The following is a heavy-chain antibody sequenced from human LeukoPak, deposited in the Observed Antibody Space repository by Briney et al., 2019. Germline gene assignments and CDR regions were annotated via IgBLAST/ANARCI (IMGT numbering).Heavy chain of an antibody. CDR2: ISSSSSYI. CDR1: GFTFSSYS. V-gene: IGHV3-21*01. CDR3: ARTMVRGVAYGGMDV. D-gene: IGHD3-10*01. J-gene: IGHJ6*02. Sequence: GGSLRLSCAASGFTFSSYSMNWVRQAPGKGLEWVSSISSSSSYIYYADSVKGRFTISRDNAKNSLYLQMNSLRAEDAAVYYCARTMVRGVAYGGMDVWGQGTTVTISS.